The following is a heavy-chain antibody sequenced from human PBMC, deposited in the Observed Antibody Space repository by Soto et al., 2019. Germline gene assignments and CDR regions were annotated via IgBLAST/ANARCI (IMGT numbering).Heavy chain of an antibody. CDR1: GGPITSSNW. Sequence: QVQLQESGPGLVKPSGTLSLTCAVSGGPITSSNWWTWVRQPPGKGLEWIGEIYHTGSTNYNPSLGSRVTISVAKYMNQVSLNMRSGTAADKAVYYFWRWGIITTVGRVIRYCIDVWGQGTTVTVSS. CDR3: WRWGIITTVGRVIRYCIDV. CDR2: IYHTGST. J-gene: IGHJ6*02. V-gene: IGHV4-4*02. D-gene: IGHD3-16*01.